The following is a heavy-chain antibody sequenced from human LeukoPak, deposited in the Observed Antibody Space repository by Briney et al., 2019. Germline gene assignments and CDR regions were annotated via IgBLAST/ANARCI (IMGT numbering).Heavy chain of an antibody. CDR2: IASDSTI. CDR3: AELGITMIGGV. V-gene: IGHV3-48*03. CDR1: GFILSTSE. D-gene: IGHD3-10*02. J-gene: IGHJ6*04. Sequence: GGSLRLSCVASGFILSTSEMNWVRQAPGKGLEWVSFIASDSTIYYADSVKGRFTISRDNAKNSLYLQMNSLRAEDTAVYYCAELGITMIGGVWGKGTTVTISS.